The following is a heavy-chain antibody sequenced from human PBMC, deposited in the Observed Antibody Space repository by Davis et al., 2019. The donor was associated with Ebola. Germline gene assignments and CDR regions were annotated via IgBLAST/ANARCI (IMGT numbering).Heavy chain of an antibody. Sequence: SVTVSCKASGYTFTYRYLHWVRQAPGQALEWMGWITPFNGNTNYAQKFQDRVTITRDRSMSTAYMELSSLRSEDTAMYYCASHQLERDAFDIWGQGTMVTVSS. V-gene: IGHV1-45*02. CDR3: ASHQLERDAFDI. CDR2: ITPFNGNT. D-gene: IGHD1-1*01. J-gene: IGHJ3*02. CDR1: GYTFTYRY.